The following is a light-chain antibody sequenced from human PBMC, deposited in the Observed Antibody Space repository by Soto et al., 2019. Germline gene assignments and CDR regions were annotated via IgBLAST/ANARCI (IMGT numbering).Light chain of an antibody. Sequence: DVLMTQSPLSLPVTLGQPASISCRSSQSLVYSDGNIYLSWFHQRPGQSPRRLIYKVSNRESGVPDRFSGSGSGTEFTLRISTVEAEDVGGYYCMQGTHWPTFGQGTKVDIK. J-gene: IGKJ1*01. CDR1: QSLVYSDGNIY. V-gene: IGKV2-30*01. CDR2: KVS. CDR3: MQGTHWPT.